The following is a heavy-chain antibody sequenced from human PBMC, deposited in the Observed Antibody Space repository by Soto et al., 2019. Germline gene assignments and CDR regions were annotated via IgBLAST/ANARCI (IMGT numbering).Heavy chain of an antibody. D-gene: IGHD3-10*01. V-gene: IGHV4-31*03. CDR1: GGSISSGGYY. J-gene: IGHJ4*02. CDR3: ARTPPRRVKETYGSGSYYPHYFDY. CDR2: IYYSGST. Sequence: QVQLQESGPGLVKPSQTLSLTCTVSGGSISSGGYYWSWIRQHPGKGLEWIGYIYYSGSTYYNPSLKSRVTITVDTSKNKFSLKLSYVTAADTAVYYCARTPPRRVKETYGSGSYYPHYFDYWGQGTLVTVSS.